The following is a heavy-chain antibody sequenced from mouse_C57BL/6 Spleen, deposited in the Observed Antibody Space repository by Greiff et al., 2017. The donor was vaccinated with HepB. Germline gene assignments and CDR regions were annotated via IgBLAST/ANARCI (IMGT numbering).Heavy chain of an antibody. CDR3: TRTDGNYYFDY. D-gene: IGHD2-1*01. J-gene: IGHJ2*01. CDR1: GYTFTDYE. V-gene: IGHV1-15*01. Sequence: VQLQQSGAELVRPGASVTLSCKASGYTFTDYEMHWVKQTPVHGLEWIGAIDPETGGTAYNQKFKGKAILTADKSSSTAYMELRSLTSEDSAVYYCTRTDGNYYFDYWGQGTTLTVSS. CDR2: IDPETGGT.